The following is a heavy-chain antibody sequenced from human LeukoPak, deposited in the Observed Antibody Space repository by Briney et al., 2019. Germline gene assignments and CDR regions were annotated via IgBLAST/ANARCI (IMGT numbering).Heavy chain of an antibody. J-gene: IGHJ5*02. CDR1: GGSISGYY. CDR3: ARGSITIFGVVISAGWFDP. CDR2: IYYSETS. Sequence: PSETLSLTCTVSGGSISGYYWSWMRQPPGKELEWIGYIYYSETSNYNPSLKSRVTISADTSKNQFSLKLTSVTAADTAVYYCARGSITIFGVVISAGWFDPWGQGTLVTVSS. D-gene: IGHD3-3*01. V-gene: IGHV4-59*12.